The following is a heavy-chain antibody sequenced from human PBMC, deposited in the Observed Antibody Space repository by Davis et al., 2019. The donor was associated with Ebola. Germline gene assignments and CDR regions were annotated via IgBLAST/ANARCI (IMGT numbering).Heavy chain of an antibody. V-gene: IGHV3-73*01. J-gene: IGHJ5*02. CDR1: GFTFSRSA. Sequence: GESLKISCAASGFTFSRSAMHLVRQASGKGLEWVGRIRSKVNSYATAYAASVKGRFTISSDDSKNTAYLQMNSLKTEDTAGNYGTSPSTPGKYHSGQGTLVTVSS. D-gene: IGHD3-3*02. CDR2: IRSKVNSYAT. CDR3: TSPSTPGKYH.